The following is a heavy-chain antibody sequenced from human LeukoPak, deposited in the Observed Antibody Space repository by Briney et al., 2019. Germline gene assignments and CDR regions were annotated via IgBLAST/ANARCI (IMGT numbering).Heavy chain of an antibody. CDR1: GFTVSSHY. CDR3: ARDLATTDAFDI. D-gene: IGHD1-14*01. V-gene: IGHV3-53*01. Sequence: PGGSLRLSCAASGFTVSSHYMSWVRQAPGKGLEWVSVINSGGSTYYADSVKGRFTISRDNSKNTLYLQMNSLRAEDTAVYYCARDLATTDAFDIWGQGTMVTVSS. J-gene: IGHJ3*02. CDR2: INSGGST.